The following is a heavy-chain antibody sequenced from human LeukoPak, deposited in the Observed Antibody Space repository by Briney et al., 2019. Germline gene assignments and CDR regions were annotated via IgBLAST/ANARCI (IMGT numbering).Heavy chain of an antibody. Sequence: GGSLRLSCAASGFTFSSYGMSWVRQAPGKGLEWVSYISNSGSSIYYADSVKGRFTTSRDNTKSSLHLQMNSLRAEDTAVYYCGRGHWGLDYWGQGALVTVSS. D-gene: IGHD7-27*01. CDR1: GFTFSSYG. CDR3: GRGHWGLDY. V-gene: IGHV3-21*05. J-gene: IGHJ4*02. CDR2: ISNSGSSI.